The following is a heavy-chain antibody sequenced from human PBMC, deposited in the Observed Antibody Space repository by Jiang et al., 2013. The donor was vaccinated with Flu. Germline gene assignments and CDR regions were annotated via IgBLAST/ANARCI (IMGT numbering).Heavy chain of an antibody. CDR1: GGSISSYY. J-gene: IGHJ5*02. Sequence: LLKPSETLSLTCTVSGGSISSYYRSWIRQPPGKGLEWIGYIYYSGSTNYNPSLKSRVTISVDTSKNQFSLKLSSVTAADTAVYYCARVWYGWFDPWGQGTLVTVSS. CDR2: IYYSGST. V-gene: IGHV4-59*01. CDR3: ARVWYGWFDP. D-gene: IGHD2-15*01.